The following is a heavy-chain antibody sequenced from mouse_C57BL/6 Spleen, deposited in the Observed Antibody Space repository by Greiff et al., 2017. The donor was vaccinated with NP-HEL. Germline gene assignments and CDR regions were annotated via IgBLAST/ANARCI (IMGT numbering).Heavy chain of an antibody. J-gene: IGHJ4*01. D-gene: IGHD4-1*01. Sequence: VQLQQPGAELVKPGASVTLSCKASGYTFTSYWMHWVKQRPGQGLVWIGMILPNSGSTNYNETFKSKTTLTVDTSSSTAYMQLSSLTSEDSAVYYCARGSLGRYAMDYWGQGTSLTVSS. CDR1: GYTFTSYW. CDR3: ARGSLGRYAMDY. V-gene: IGHV1-64*01. CDR2: ILPNSGST.